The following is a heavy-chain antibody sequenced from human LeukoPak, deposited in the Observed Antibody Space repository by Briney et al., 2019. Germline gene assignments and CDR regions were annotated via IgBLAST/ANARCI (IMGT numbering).Heavy chain of an antibody. D-gene: IGHD1-20*01. CDR2: LSAGSDNT. CDR3: ATYYWTLSAHRNFDH. V-gene: IGHV3-23*01. CDR1: GFTFSSYA. Sequence: PGGSLRLSCAASGFTFSSYAMSWVRQAPGAGLEWVSLLSAGSDNTYYADSAKGRFTISRDNSKNTLYLQMSSLRAEDTAVYYCATYYWTLSAHRNFDHWGQGTLVTVSS. J-gene: IGHJ4*02.